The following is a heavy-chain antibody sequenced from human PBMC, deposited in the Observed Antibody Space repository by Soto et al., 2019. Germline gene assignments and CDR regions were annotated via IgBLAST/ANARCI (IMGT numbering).Heavy chain of an antibody. CDR1: GGSISSYY. Sequence: QEQLQESGPGLVKPSETLSLTCTDSGGSISSYYWSWIRQPPGKGLEWIGYIYYSGSTNYNPSLKSRVTISVDTSKNQFSLKLSSVTAADTAVYYCARVTIYYYYGMDVWGQGTTVTVSS. V-gene: IGHV4-59*01. J-gene: IGHJ6*02. D-gene: IGHD2-2*01. CDR2: IYYSGST. CDR3: ARVTIYYYYGMDV.